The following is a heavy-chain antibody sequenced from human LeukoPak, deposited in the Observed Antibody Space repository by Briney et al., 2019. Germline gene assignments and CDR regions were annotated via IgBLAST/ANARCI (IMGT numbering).Heavy chain of an antibody. Sequence: PSETLSLTCTVSGGSISGDYWSWIRQPPGKGLEWIGYISYSGSTNYNPSLKSRVTISVGTSKNQFSLKLTSVTAADTAVYYCARDQYGDSEGVDAFDIWGQGTMVTVSS. CDR3: ARDQYGDSEGVDAFDI. D-gene: IGHD4-17*01. J-gene: IGHJ3*02. V-gene: IGHV4-59*01. CDR1: GGSISGDY. CDR2: ISYSGST.